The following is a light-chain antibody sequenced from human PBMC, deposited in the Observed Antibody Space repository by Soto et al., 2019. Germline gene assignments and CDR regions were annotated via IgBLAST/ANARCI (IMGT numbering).Light chain of an antibody. V-gene: IGKV3D-15*01. Sequence: EIVLTQSPGTLSLSPGERATLSCRASQSVSSSHLAWYQQKPGQAPRLLIYGASTRATGIPATFSGSGSGTEFTLTISSLQSEDFAVYYCQQYNNWPPLTFGGGTKVDIK. CDR3: QQYNNWPPLT. CDR2: GAS. CDR1: QSVSSSH. J-gene: IGKJ4*01.